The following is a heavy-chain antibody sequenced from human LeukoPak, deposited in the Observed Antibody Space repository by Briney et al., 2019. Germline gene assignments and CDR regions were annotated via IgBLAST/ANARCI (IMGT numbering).Heavy chain of an antibody. CDR2: INHSGST. Sequence: SETLSLTCAVYGGPFSVYYWSWIRQPPGKGLEWIGEINHSGSTNYNPSLKSRVTISVDTSKNQFSLKLSSVTAADTAVYYCARRGSSRDFDYWGQGTLVTVSS. V-gene: IGHV4-34*01. D-gene: IGHD6-6*01. CDR1: GGPFSVYY. CDR3: ARRGSSRDFDY. J-gene: IGHJ4*02.